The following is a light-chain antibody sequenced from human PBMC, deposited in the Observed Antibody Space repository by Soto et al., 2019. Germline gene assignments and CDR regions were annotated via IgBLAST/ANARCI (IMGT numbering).Light chain of an antibody. V-gene: IGKV1-5*03. CDR3: QYYKEHST. Sequence: DIQMTQSPSTLSASVGDRVTITCRASQSISSWLAWYQQKPGKAPKLLIYDASSSEIGVPPRFSGSGFGTEFSITISSLPPEVSATYYCQYYKEHSTFGNGSRLE. CDR2: DAS. J-gene: IGKJ1*01. CDR1: QSISSW.